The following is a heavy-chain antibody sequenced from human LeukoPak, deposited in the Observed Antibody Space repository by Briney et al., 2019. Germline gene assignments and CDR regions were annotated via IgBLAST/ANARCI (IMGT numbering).Heavy chain of an antibody. J-gene: IGHJ1*01. D-gene: IGHD6-13*01. Sequence: PSETLSLTCTVSGGSISSYYWSWIRQPPGKGLEWIGYIYYSGSTNYNPSLKSRVTISVDTSKNQFSLKLSSVTAADTAVYYCARAGRQQLVPGYFQHWGQGTLVTVSS. CDR1: GGSISSYY. CDR2: IYYSGST. V-gene: IGHV4-59*01. CDR3: ARAGRQQLVPGYFQH.